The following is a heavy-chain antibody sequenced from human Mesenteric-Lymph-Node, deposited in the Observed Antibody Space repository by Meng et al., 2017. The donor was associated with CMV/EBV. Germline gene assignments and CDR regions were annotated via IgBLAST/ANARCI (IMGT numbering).Heavy chain of an antibody. J-gene: IGHJ6*02. CDR3: TTVSRIIGEYLRVYYVLDV. Sequence: GESLKISCAASGFTFSSYSMNWVRQAAGEGLECIGRIKSTTGGGTTDYAAPVKGRFTISRHDSKNTLHLQMNSLKSKDTAMYYCTTVSRIIGEYLRVYYVLDVWGQGTTVTVSS. V-gene: IGHV3-15*01. D-gene: IGHD2-2*01. CDR2: IKSTTGGGTT. CDR1: GFTFSSYS.